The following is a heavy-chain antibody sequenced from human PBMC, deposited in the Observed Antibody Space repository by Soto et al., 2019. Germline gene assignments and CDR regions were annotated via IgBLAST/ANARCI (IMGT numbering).Heavy chain of an antibody. J-gene: IGHJ4*02. CDR2: IYWDDAE. V-gene: IGHV2-5*02. CDR3: VHNTPSRPEFHC. CDR1: GFSLTTTGAG. Sequence: SGPTLVNPTQTLTLTCTVSGFSLTTTGAGVGWVRQPPRKALEWLALIYWDDAERYSPSLKNRLTIAKDTSKNQVVLTMTNMDPVDTATYYCVHNTPSRPEFHCWGLGTLVTVSS. D-gene: IGHD5-18*01.